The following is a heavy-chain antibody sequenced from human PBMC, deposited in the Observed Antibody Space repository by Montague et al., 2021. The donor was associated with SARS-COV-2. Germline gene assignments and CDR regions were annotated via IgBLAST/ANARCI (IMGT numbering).Heavy chain of an antibody. CDR2: IHHSGST. V-gene: IGHV4-39*01. CDR1: GGSFSSGTYY. D-gene: IGHD6-13*01. CDR3: VRPGYTKVWSVMDV. J-gene: IGHJ6*02. Sequence: SETLSLTCTVSGGSFSSGTYYWGWIRQPPGKGLEWIGSIHHSGSTYYNPSLQTRVTISVDTSKNQFSLKLSSVTAADTAVFYCVRPGYTKVWSVMDVWGQGIPVTVSS.